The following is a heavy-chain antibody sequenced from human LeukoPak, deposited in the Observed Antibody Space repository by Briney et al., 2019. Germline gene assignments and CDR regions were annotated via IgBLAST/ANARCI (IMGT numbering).Heavy chain of an antibody. CDR2: INTNTGNP. CDR1: GYTFTNYA. J-gene: IGHJ3*02. V-gene: IGHV7-4-1*02. CDR3: ARERRSSSPGEQQLVRAFDI. D-gene: IGHD6-13*01. Sequence: GASVKVSCKASGYTFTNYAMNWVRQAPGQGLEWMGWINTNTGNPTYAQGFTGRFVFPLDTSVSTAYLQISSLKAEDTAMYYCARERRSSSPGEQQLVRAFDIWGQGTMVTVSS.